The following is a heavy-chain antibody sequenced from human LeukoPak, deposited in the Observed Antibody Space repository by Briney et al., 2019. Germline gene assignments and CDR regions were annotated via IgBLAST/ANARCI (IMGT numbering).Heavy chain of an antibody. Sequence: SETLSLTCTVSGYSISSGYYWGWIRQPPGKGLEWIGSIYHSGSTYYNPSLKSRVTISVDPSKNQFSLKLSSVTAADTAVYYCARQSGYYYDSSGYYNFDYWGQGTLVTVSS. CDR2: IYHSGST. CDR1: GYSISSGYY. V-gene: IGHV4-38-2*02. J-gene: IGHJ4*02. CDR3: ARQSGYYYDSSGYYNFDY. D-gene: IGHD3-22*01.